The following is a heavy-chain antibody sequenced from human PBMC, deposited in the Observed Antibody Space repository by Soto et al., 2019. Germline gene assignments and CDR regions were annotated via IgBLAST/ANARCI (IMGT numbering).Heavy chain of an antibody. J-gene: IGHJ4*02. CDR1: GFTFSNYA. CDR2: VSGGGSNT. CDR3: ARSGRDWFTFDY. V-gene: IGHV3-23*01. Sequence: EVQLLESGGGLIQHGGSLRLSCPASGFTFSNYAMSWVRQAPGKGLEWVSAVSGGGSNTYFAESVRGRFTISRDNSENTLYLQLNRLRAEDTAVYYCARSGRDWFTFDYWGQGALLTVSS. D-gene: IGHD3-9*01.